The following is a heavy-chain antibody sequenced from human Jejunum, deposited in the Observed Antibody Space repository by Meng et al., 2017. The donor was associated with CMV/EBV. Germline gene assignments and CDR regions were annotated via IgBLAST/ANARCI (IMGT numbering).Heavy chain of an antibody. Sequence: WVRQAPGKGLEWFSVIYSDGSTSSADSVKGRFSISRDNSKNTLYLQMNSLRAEDTAVYFCARDPVEDVVAVPGRPNYYRYYGLNVWGQGTTVTVSS. D-gene: IGHD2-15*01. V-gene: IGHV3-53*01. CDR2: IYSDGST. J-gene: IGHJ6*02. CDR3: ARDPVEDVVAVPGRPNYYRYYGLNV.